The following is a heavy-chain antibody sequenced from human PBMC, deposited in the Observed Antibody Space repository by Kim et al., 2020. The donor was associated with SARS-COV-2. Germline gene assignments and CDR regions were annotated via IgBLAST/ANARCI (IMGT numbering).Heavy chain of an antibody. Sequence: RYSPTLKSRLTITKDTSKNPVVLTMTNMDPVDTATYYCAHRLGYYDAFDIWGQGTMVTVSS. CDR3: AHRLGYYDAFDI. J-gene: IGHJ3*02. V-gene: IGHV2-5*01. D-gene: IGHD3-22*01.